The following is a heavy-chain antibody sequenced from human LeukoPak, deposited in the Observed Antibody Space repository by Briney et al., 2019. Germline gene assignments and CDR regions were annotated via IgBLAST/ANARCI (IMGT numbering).Heavy chain of an antibody. Sequence: GGSLRLSCAASGFTFSNAWMSWVRQAPGKGLEWVSSISSSSSYIYYADSVKGRFTISRDNAKNSLYLQMNSLRAEDTALYYCARDADSSWYYFDYWGQGTLVTVSS. V-gene: IGHV3-21*04. CDR3: ARDADSSWYYFDY. CDR2: ISSSSSYI. J-gene: IGHJ4*02. CDR1: GFTFSNAW. D-gene: IGHD6-13*01.